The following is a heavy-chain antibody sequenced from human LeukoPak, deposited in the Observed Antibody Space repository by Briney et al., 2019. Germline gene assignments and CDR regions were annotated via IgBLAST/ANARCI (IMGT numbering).Heavy chain of an antibody. CDR3: ARSSYYYGSGSHTRFGF. CDR2: MNPNSGNT. Sequence: ASVKVSCKTSGYTFTDYEINWVREATGQGLEWMGWMNPNSGNTAYAQSFQGRVTMTTNTSIRTAYMELSNLRSEDTAVYYCARSSYYYGSGSHTRFGFWGQGTLVTVSS. CDR1: GYTFTDYE. D-gene: IGHD3-10*01. V-gene: IGHV1-8*01. J-gene: IGHJ4*02.